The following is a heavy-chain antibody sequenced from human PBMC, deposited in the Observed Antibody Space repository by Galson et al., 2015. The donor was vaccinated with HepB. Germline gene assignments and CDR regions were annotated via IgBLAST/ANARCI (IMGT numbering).Heavy chain of an antibody. Sequence: SLRLSCAVSGLSVSSNYMNWVRQAPGKGLEWVSVMYIGGDTYYADSVKGRFSISRHNSKNTVYLEMNSLRPEDTAVYYCARGLRATTVTTDYFDYWGLGTLVTVSS. CDR1: GLSVSSNY. V-gene: IGHV3-53*04. J-gene: IGHJ4*02. CDR2: MYIGGDT. D-gene: IGHD4-17*01. CDR3: ARGLRATTVTTDYFDY.